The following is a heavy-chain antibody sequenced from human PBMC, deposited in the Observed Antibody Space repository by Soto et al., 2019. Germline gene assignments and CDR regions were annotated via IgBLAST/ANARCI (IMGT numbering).Heavy chain of an antibody. J-gene: IGHJ3*01. Sequence: QITLKESGPTMVKPTQTLTLTCTFSGFSLTTNGVGVGWIRQPPGKALEWLGLIYWDDDARYSPTLKSRLTISKDISKSQVVLTLTDMDPVDAAKYFCVHHVTGGSFDVWGQGSRVTVSS. V-gene: IGHV2-5*02. D-gene: IGHD4-4*01. CDR3: VHHVTGGSFDV. CDR2: IYWDDDA. CDR1: GFSLTTNGVG.